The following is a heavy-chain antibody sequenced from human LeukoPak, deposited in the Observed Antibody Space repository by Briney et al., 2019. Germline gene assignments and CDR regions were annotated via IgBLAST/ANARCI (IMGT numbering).Heavy chain of an antibody. D-gene: IGHD4-23*01. Sequence: SETLSLTCAVYGGSLSAHYWTWIRQPPGKGLEWIGEINHGGSTNYNPSLKSRVTISIDTSKNQFSLKLSSVTAADTAFYYCARYLDYGGNSRVFQHWGQGTLVTVSS. J-gene: IGHJ1*01. CDR2: INHGGST. CDR1: GGSLSAHY. CDR3: ARYLDYGGNSRVFQH. V-gene: IGHV4-34*01.